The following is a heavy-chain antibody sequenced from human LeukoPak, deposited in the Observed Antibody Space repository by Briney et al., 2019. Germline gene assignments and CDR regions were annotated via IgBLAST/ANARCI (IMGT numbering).Heavy chain of an antibody. Sequence: GGSLRLSCAASGFSFSSYEMNWVRQAPGKGLEWVSYISSSCSTIYYADSVKGRFTISRDNAKNSLYLQMNSLRAEDTAVYYCARAAIKNYDFWSGYHERNKNYYYMDVWGKGTTVTVSS. V-gene: IGHV3-48*03. J-gene: IGHJ6*03. CDR1: GFSFSSYE. CDR2: ISSSCSTI. CDR3: ARAAIKNYDFWSGYHERNKNYYYMDV. D-gene: IGHD3-3*01.